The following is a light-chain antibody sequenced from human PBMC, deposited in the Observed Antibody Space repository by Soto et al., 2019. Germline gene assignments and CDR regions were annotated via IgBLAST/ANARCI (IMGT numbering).Light chain of an antibody. V-gene: IGKV3-11*01. J-gene: IGKJ4*01. CDR1: QSLGTS. CDR2: RAS. Sequence: ILLTQSPATLSLSPGERAALSCWASQSLGTSLAWYQHRPGQAPRLLLYRASNRAAGIPARFSGSGYGTGFTLTISSLEHEDFGTYYCQQRASWPLTFGGGTKVEI. CDR3: QQRASWPLT.